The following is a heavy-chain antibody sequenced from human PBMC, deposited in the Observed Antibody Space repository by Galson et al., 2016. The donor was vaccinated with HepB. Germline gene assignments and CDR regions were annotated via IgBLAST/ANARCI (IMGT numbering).Heavy chain of an antibody. J-gene: IGHJ6*02. CDR1: GFTFSSYT. CDR2: VSYDETNK. Sequence: SLRLSCAASGFTFSSYTVHWVRQAPAKGLEWVATVSYDETNKYYADSVKGRFTISRDNSKKMLYLQMNSLRAEDTAVYYCARDGGWFGDLNYYHYGMDVWGQGTTVTVSS. V-gene: IGHV3-30-3*01. D-gene: IGHD3-10*01. CDR3: ARDGGWFGDLNYYHYGMDV.